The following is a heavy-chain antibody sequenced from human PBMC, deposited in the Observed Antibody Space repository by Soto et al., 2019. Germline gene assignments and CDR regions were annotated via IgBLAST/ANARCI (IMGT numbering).Heavy chain of an antibody. V-gene: IGHV1-18*04. Sequence: ASVKVSCKASGYTFTSYGISWVRQAPGQGLEWMGWISAYNGNTNYAQKLQGRVPMTTDTSTSTAYMELRSLRSDDTAVYYCARERFSPYTYYFDYWGQGTLVTVYS. D-gene: IGHD3-3*01. CDR1: GYTFTSYG. CDR2: ISAYNGNT. J-gene: IGHJ4*02. CDR3: ARERFSPYTYYFDY.